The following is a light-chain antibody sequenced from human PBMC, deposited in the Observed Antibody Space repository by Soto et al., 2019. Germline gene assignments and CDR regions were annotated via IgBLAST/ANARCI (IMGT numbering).Light chain of an antibody. Sequence: QAVVTQPPSASGTPGQRVTISCSGSSSNIGDNTVNWYQQLPGTAPKLLIYSNNQRPSGVPARFSGSKSGTSASLAISGLQSEDEADYYCAAWDDSLNGYVFGTGTKVTVL. CDR3: AAWDDSLNGYV. V-gene: IGLV1-44*01. J-gene: IGLJ1*01. CDR1: SSNIGDNT. CDR2: SNN.